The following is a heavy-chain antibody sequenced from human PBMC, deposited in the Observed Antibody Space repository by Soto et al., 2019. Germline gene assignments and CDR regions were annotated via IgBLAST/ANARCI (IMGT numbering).Heavy chain of an antibody. CDR2: IFYSGST. V-gene: IGHV4-39*01. Sequence: PSETLSLTCTVSGGSISSSSYYWDWIRQPPGEGLEWIGSIFYSGSTDYNPSLESRVTISVDTSKNQFSLKVTSLTAADTAVYNCGIRNAAMVEGYFDYWGQGALVTVSS. J-gene: IGHJ4*02. CDR3: GIRNAAMVEGYFDY. CDR1: GGSISSSSYY. D-gene: IGHD5-18*01.